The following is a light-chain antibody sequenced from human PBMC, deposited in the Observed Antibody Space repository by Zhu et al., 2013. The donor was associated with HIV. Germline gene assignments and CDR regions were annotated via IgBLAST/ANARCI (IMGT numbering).Light chain of an antibody. J-gene: IGLJ2*01. V-gene: IGLV3-19*01. CDR1: SLRSYY. CDR3: NSWDSSGSHVL. Sequence: SELTQDPAVSVALGQTVRITCQGDSLRSYYTSWYQQKPRQAPVLVIYGKNNRPSGIPDRFSGSSSGDTASLTITGVQAEDEAEYYCNSWDSSGSHVLFGGGTKLTVV. CDR2: GKN.